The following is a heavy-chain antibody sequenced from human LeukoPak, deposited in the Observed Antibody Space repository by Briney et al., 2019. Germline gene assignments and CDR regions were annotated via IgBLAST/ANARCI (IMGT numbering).Heavy chain of an antibody. D-gene: IGHD6-13*01. CDR2: ISGSGGST. J-gene: IGHJ4*02. Sequence: GGSLRLSCAASGFTFSGYAMSWVRQAPGKGLEWVSAISGSGGSTYYADSVKGRFTISRDNSKNTLYLQMNSLRAEDTAVYYCATYSSSWYCFDYWGQGTLVTVSS. CDR3: ATYSSSWYCFDY. V-gene: IGHV3-23*01. CDR1: GFTFSGYA.